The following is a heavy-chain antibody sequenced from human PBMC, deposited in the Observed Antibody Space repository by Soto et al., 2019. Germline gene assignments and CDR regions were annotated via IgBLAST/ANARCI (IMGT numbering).Heavy chain of an antibody. CDR3: ARDPTRNWFDP. CDR1: GGSISSSSYY. V-gene: IGHV4-39*07. J-gene: IGHJ5*02. Sequence: SETLSLTCTVSGGSISSSSYYWGWIRQPPGKGLEWIGSIYYSGSTYYNPSLKSRVTISVDTSKNQFSLKLSSVTAADTAVYYCARDPTRNWFDPWGQGTLVTVSS. CDR2: IYYSGST.